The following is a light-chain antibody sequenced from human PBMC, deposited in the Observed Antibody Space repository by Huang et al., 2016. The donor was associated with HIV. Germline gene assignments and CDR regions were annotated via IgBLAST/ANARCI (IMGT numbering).Light chain of an antibody. J-gene: IGKJ1*01. Sequence: DIQMTQSPSSLSASFGDRVTITCQASQDIAKFLNWYQQKPGQAPKLLIYDASTLQTGVPSRFSGSGSGTDFIFTISSLQPEDIATYYCQQYDSLPPWTFGQGTKVEI. V-gene: IGKV1-33*01. CDR1: QDIAKF. CDR2: DAS. CDR3: QQYDSLPPWT.